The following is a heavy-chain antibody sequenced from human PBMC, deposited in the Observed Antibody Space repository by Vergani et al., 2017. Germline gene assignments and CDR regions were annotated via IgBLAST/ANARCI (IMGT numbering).Heavy chain of an antibody. J-gene: IGHJ4*02. Sequence: QVQLVQSGAEVKKPGASVKVSCKASGYTFTGYYMHWVRQAPGQGLEWMGWINPNSGGTNYAQKFQGRVTMTRDTSISTAYMELSRLRSEDTAVYYCAREPYSSSSSGHFDYWGQGTLVTVSS. D-gene: IGHD6-13*01. CDR3: AREPYSSSSSGHFDY. V-gene: IGHV1-2*02. CDR1: GYTFTGYY. CDR2: INPNSGGT.